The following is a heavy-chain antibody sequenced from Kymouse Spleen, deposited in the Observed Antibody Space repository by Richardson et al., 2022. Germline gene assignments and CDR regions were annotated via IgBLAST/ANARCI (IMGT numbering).Heavy chain of an antibody. D-gene: IGHD5-12*01. CDR1: GGSFSGYY. J-gene: IGHJ6*02. V-gene: IGHV4-34*01. Sequence: QVQLQQWGAGLLKPSETLSLTCAVYGGSFSGYYWSWIRQPPGKGLEWIGEINHSGSTNYNPSLKSRVTISVDTSKNQFSLKLSSVTAADTAVYYCARHIVATIPSIGYYYYGMDVWGQGTTVTVSS. CDR2: INHSGST. CDR3: ARHIVATIPSIGYYYYGMDV.